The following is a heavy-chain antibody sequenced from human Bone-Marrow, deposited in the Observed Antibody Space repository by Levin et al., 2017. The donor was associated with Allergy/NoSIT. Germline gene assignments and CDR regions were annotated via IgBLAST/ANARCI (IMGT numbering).Heavy chain of an antibody. CDR1: GYTFISYD. Sequence: ASVKVSCKASGYTFISYDINWVRQATGQGLEWMGWMNPNSGNTGFARKFQGRVTMTRGTSINTAYMELSSLRSEDSAVYYCARGPARDSVSSPYYVDFWGLGTLVTVSS. J-gene: IGHJ4*02. D-gene: IGHD2-8*01. CDR3: ARGPARDSVSSPYYVDF. V-gene: IGHV1-8*01. CDR2: MNPNSGNT.